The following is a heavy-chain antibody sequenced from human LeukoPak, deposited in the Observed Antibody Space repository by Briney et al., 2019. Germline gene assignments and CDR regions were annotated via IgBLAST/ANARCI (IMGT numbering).Heavy chain of an antibody. CDR3: ARDTSRISKLIQLWLIDY. J-gene: IGHJ4*02. D-gene: IGHD5-18*01. V-gene: IGHV1-18*01. CDR1: GYTFTSYG. Sequence: GASVKVSCKASGYTFTSYGIRWVRQAPGQGLEWMGWISAYNGNTNYAQKIQGRVTMTTDTSTSTAYMELRSLRSDDTAVYYCARDTSRISKLIQLWLIDYWAREPWSPSPQ. CDR2: ISAYNGNT.